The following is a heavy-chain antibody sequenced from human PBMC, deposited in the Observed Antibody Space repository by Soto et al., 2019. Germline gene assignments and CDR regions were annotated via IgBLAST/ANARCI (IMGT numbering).Heavy chain of an antibody. J-gene: IGHJ4*02. V-gene: IGHV3-23*01. CDR3: AKDNAPRWLELQDFDD. Sequence: PGGSLRLSCAASGFTFSSYAVSWVRQAPGKGLEWVSAISGSGGSTYYADSVKGRFTISRDNSKNTLYLQMNSLRAEDTAVYYCAKDNAPRWLELQDFDDWGQGTLVNVSS. CDR1: GFTFSSYA. CDR2: ISGSGGST. D-gene: IGHD5-12*01.